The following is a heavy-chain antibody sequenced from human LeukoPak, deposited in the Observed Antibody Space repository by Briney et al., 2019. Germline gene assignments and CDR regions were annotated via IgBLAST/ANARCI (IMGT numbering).Heavy chain of an antibody. J-gene: IGHJ4*02. CDR1: GFIFSTYW. D-gene: IGHD3-10*01. CDR2: IKQDGSEK. Sequence: PGGSLRLSCAASGFIFSTYWMSWVRQAPGKGLEWVANIKQDGSEKYYVGSVKGRFTISRDNAKNSLNLQMNSLRAEDTAVYYCAREWFGDLRYYLDYWGQGTLVTVSS. CDR3: AREWFGDLRYYLDY. V-gene: IGHV3-7*01.